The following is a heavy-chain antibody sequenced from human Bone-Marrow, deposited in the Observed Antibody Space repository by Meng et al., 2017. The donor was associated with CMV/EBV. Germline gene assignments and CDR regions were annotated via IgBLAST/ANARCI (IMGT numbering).Heavy chain of an antibody. D-gene: IGHD3-3*01. Sequence: GGSLRLSCAASGFTLSSYVMHWVRQAPGKGLEFVAVISSDGSNKYYAASVKGRFTISRDNSKNTLYLQLDSLRPEDTAVYYCARPYNSVDFWNGYSYYLDYWGQGVLVTASS. CDR1: GFTLSSYV. J-gene: IGHJ4*02. CDR3: ARPYNSVDFWNGYSYYLDY. V-gene: IGHV3-30-3*01. CDR2: ISSDGSNK.